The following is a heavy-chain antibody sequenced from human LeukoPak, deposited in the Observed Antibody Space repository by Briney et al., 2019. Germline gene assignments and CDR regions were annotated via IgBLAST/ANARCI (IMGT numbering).Heavy chain of an antibody. CDR2: INSNSGGT. Sequence: ASVKVSCKASGYTFTGYYMHWVQQAPGQGLEWMGRINSNSGGTNYAQKFQGRVTMTRDTSISTAYMELSRLTSDDTAVYYCARDLGSSSWYYSYGMDVWGQGTTVTVSS. CDR3: ARDLGSSSWYYSYGMDV. J-gene: IGHJ6*02. V-gene: IGHV1-2*06. CDR1: GYTFTGYY. D-gene: IGHD6-13*01.